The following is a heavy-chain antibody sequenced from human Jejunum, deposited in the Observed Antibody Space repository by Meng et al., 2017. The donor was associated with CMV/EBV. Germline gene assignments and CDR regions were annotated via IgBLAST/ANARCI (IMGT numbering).Heavy chain of an antibody. J-gene: IGHJ6*02. CDR3: AKEGVLYGMDV. D-gene: IGHD4/OR15-4a*01. CDR2: INPSGYNT. Sequence: TASGSIFTDYYFHWVRQAPGQGLAWMALINPSGYNTNYTQKFQGRITVTRDTSTRTVYMELNNLTFEDTAVYYCAKEGVLYGMDVWGQGTTVTVSS. CDR1: GSIFTDYY. V-gene: IGHV1-46*01.